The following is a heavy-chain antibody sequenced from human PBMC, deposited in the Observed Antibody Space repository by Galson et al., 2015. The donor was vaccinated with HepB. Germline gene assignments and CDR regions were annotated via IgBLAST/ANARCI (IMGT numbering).Heavy chain of an antibody. CDR2: ISYDGSNK. CDR3: ARVPHGDYVY. CDR1: GFTFSSYA. V-gene: IGHV3-30*04. J-gene: IGHJ4*02. D-gene: IGHD4-17*01. Sequence: SLRLSCAASGFTFSSYAMHWVRQAPGKGLEWVAVISYDGSNKYYADSVKGRFTISRDNSKNTLYLQMNSLRAEDTAVYYCARVPHGDYVYWGQGTLVTVSS.